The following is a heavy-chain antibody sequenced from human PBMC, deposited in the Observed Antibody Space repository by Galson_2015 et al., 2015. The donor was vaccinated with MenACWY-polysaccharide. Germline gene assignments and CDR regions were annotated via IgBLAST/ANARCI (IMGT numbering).Heavy chain of an antibody. D-gene: IGHD1/OR15-1a*01. CDR2: IKSDGSST. J-gene: IGHJ3*02. Sequence: SLRLSCAASGFTFSSYWMHWVRHAPGKGLVWVSLIKSDGSSTSYADSVKGRFTISRDNAKNTLHLQMNSLRVEDTALYYCARDGTGTVAGALDIWGQETMVTVSS. CDR3: ARDGTGTVAGALDI. V-gene: IGHV3-74*01. CDR1: GFTFSSYW.